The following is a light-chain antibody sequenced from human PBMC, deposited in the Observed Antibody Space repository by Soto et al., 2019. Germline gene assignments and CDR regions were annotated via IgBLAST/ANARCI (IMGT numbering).Light chain of an antibody. Sequence: QSVLTQPPSVSAAPGQTVTISCSGSSSNIGKNYVSWYQQLPGTAPKLVVYDENKRPSGIPDRFSVSKSGTSATLGITGLQTGDEADYYCGSWDSSLYAVVFGGGTKLTDL. CDR1: SSNIGKNY. CDR2: DEN. V-gene: IGLV1-51*01. J-gene: IGLJ2*01. CDR3: GSWDSSLYAVV.